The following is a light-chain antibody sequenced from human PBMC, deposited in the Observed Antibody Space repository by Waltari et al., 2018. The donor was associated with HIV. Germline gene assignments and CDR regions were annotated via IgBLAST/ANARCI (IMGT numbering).Light chain of an antibody. CDR3: QHYGSFRLT. CDR2: GAS. V-gene: IGKV3-20*01. J-gene: IGKJ4*01. CDR1: QSVSGSY. Sequence: IVLTQSPDTLSLSQGERAALSCRASQSVSGSYLAWYQQQPGQAPRLLIYGASSRATGIPDRFSGRGSGTDFTLTISRLEPEDFAVYVCQHYGSFRLTFGGGTKVEIK.